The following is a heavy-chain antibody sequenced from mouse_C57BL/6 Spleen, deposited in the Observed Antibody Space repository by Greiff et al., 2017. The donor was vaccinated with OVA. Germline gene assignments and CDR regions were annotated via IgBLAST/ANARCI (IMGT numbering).Heavy chain of an antibody. V-gene: IGHV1-72*01. Sequence: QVQLKQPGAELVKPGASVKLSCKASGYTFTSYWMHWVKQRPGRGLEWIGRIDPNSGGTKYNEKFKSKATLTVDKPSSTAYMQLSSLTSEDSAVYYCARGRDSNYAAWFAYWGQGTLVTVSA. CDR1: GYTFTSYW. J-gene: IGHJ3*01. CDR3: ARGRDSNYAAWFAY. D-gene: IGHD2-5*01. CDR2: IDPNSGGT.